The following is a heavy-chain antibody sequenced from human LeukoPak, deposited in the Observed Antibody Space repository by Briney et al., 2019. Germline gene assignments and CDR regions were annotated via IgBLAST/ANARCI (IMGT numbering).Heavy chain of an antibody. CDR1: GGSFSGYY. CDR3: ASSPYDFWSGYYPFDY. CDR2: INHSGST. Sequence: SETLPLTCAVYGGSFSGYYWSWIRQPPGKGLEWIGEINHSGSTNYNPSLKSRVTISVDTSKNQFSLKLSSVTAADTAVYYCASSPYDFWSGYYPFDYWGQGTLVTVSS. J-gene: IGHJ4*02. V-gene: IGHV4-34*01. D-gene: IGHD3-3*01.